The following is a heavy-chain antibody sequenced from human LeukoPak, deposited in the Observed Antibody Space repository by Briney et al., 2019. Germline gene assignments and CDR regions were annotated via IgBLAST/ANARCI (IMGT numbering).Heavy chain of an antibody. CDR1: GGSFSGYY. D-gene: IGHD2-2*03. CDR2: INHSGST. J-gene: IGHJ4*02. Sequence: PSETLSLXCAVYGGSFSGYYWSWIRQPPGKELEWIGEINHSGSTNYNPSLKSRVTISVDTSKNQFSLELSSVTAADTAVYYCARGAGYCSSTSCYFDYWGQGTLVTVSS. V-gene: IGHV4-34*01. CDR3: ARGAGYCSSTSCYFDY.